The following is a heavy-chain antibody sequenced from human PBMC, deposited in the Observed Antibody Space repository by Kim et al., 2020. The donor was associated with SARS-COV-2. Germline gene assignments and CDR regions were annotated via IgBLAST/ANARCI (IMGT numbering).Heavy chain of an antibody. CDR2: IYYTGST. V-gene: IGHV4-39*01. CDR1: GGSIRSSNYY. Sequence: SETLSLTCAVSGGSIRSSNYYWAWIRQPPGKGLEYIGNIYYTGSTDYNPSFKSRVTISVDTSKHQFSLRLRSVTAADTAVYYCARFDFWRDGRWFDPWGQGTLVTVSS. CDR3: ARFDFWRDGRWFDP. J-gene: IGHJ5*02. D-gene: IGHD3-3*01.